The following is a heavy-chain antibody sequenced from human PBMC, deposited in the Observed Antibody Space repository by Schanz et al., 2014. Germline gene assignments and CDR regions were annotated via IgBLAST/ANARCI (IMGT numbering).Heavy chain of an antibody. CDR3: AKSMYSTSWAFDF. D-gene: IGHD2-2*01. CDR2: IYTNDDT. V-gene: IGHV3-66*01. CDR1: GFTFSSYW. J-gene: IGHJ4*02. Sequence: EVQLVESGGGLVQPGGSLRLSCAASGFTFSSYWMSWVGQAPGKRLEWVSVIYTNDDTSYADPVKGRFTISRDNSKNTLYVQMNSLRAEDTAVYYCAKSMYSTSWAFDFWGQGAQVTVSS.